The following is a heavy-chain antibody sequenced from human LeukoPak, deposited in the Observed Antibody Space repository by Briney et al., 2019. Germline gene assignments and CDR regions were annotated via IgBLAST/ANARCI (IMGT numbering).Heavy chain of an antibody. J-gene: IGHJ4*02. CDR3: ARDPYCSGGSCYSDY. Sequence: SETLSLTCTVSGGSISSYYWSWIRQPPGKGLEWIGYIYYSGSTNYNPSLKSRVTISVDTSKNQSSLKLSSVTAADTAVYYCARDPYCSGGSCYSDYWGQGTLVTVSS. CDR2: IYYSGST. V-gene: IGHV4-59*01. CDR1: GGSISSYY. D-gene: IGHD2-15*01.